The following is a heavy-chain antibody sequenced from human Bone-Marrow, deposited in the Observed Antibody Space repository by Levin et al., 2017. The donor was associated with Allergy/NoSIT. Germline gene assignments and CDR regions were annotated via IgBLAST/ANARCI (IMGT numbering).Heavy chain of an antibody. D-gene: IGHD3-16*02. CDR2: ISGGGGST. J-gene: IGHJ4*02. Sequence: PGGSLRLSCAASGFSFSSYAISWVRQAPGKGLEWVSAISGGGGSTYYADSVKGRFTISRDKSKNTLYLQMTSLRAEDTALYYCAKGFSFGGLIVLPDYWGQGTLVTVSS. CDR1: GFSFSSYA. V-gene: IGHV3-23*01. CDR3: AKGFSFGGLIVLPDY.